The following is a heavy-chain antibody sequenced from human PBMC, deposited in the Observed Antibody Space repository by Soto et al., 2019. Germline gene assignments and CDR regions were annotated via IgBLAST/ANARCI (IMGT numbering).Heavy chain of an antibody. CDR3: AKVDYGDYTVSY. CDR1: GFTFSSYA. D-gene: IGHD4-17*01. Sequence: EVQLLESGGGLVQPGGSLRLSCAAYGFTFSSYAMSWVRQAPGKGLEWVSAISGSGGSTYYADSVKGRFTISRDNSKNTLYLQMNSLRAEDTAVYYCAKVDYGDYTVSYWGQGTLVTVSS. V-gene: IGHV3-23*01. J-gene: IGHJ4*02. CDR2: ISGSGGST.